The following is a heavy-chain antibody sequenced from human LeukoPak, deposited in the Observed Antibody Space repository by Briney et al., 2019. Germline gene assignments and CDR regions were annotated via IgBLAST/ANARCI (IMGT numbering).Heavy chain of an antibody. Sequence: ASVKVSCKASGYTFTGYYMHWVRQAPGQGLEWMGRINPNSGGTKYAQKFQGRVTMTRDTSISTAYMELSRLRSDDAAVYYCARDHLYYYDSSGYYYDAFDIWGQGTMVTVSS. D-gene: IGHD3-22*01. CDR1: GYTFTGYY. CDR3: ARDHLYYYDSSGYYYDAFDI. J-gene: IGHJ3*02. V-gene: IGHV1-2*06. CDR2: INPNSGGT.